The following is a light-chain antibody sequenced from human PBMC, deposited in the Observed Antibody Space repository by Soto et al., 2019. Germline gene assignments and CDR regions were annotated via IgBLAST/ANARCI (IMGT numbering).Light chain of an antibody. CDR3: QQYYSYTLT. V-gene: IGKV1-8*01. J-gene: IGKJ4*01. Sequence: AIRMTQAPSSFSASTLDRVTITFRASHGISSYLAWYQQNPGKAPKLLIYAASTLQSGVPSRFSGSGSGTDFTLTISCLQSEDFATYYCQQYYSYTLTFGGGTKVDIK. CDR1: HGISSY. CDR2: AAS.